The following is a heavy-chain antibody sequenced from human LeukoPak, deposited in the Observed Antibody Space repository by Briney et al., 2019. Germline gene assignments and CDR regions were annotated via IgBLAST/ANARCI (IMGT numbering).Heavy chain of an antibody. Sequence: SETLSLTCTVSGGSISSSSYSWSWIRQPPGKGLEWIGYIYHSGSTYYNPSLKSRVTISVDRSKNQFSLKLSSVTAADTAVYYCARGGRRKGVTPNFDYWGQGTLVTVSS. CDR2: IYHSGST. J-gene: IGHJ4*02. CDR3: ARGGRRKGVTPNFDY. CDR1: GGSISSSSYS. V-gene: IGHV4-30-2*01. D-gene: IGHD2-21*02.